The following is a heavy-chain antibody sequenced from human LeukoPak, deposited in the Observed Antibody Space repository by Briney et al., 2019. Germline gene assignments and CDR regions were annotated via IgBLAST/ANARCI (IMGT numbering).Heavy chain of an antibody. J-gene: IGHJ6*03. D-gene: IGHD2-15*01. V-gene: IGHV1-69*05. CDR2: IMPIFGSA. CDR3: ARDRHSAGSDYMDV. Sequence: GSSVTVSCKASGGTFSSYVINWVRQAPGQGLEGMGGIMPIFGSAKYAQKFQGRVTITTDESTNTAYMEMSSLRSEDTAVYYCARDRHSAGSDYMDVWGKGTTVTVS. CDR1: GGTFSSYV.